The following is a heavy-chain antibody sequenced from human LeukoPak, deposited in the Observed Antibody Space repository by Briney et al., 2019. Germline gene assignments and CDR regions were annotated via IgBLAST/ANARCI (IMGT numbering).Heavy chain of an antibody. V-gene: IGHV3-30*02. Sequence: PGGSLRLSCAAPGFTFSSYGMHWVRQASGKGLEWVAFIRYDGSNDYYADSVKGRFTISRDNSDNTLYLQMNSLRAEDTAVYYCAKRGYSSPYYYMDVWGRGTTVTVSS. CDR2: IRYDGSND. CDR1: GFTFSSYG. CDR3: AKRGYSSPYYYMDV. J-gene: IGHJ6*03. D-gene: IGHD6-13*01.